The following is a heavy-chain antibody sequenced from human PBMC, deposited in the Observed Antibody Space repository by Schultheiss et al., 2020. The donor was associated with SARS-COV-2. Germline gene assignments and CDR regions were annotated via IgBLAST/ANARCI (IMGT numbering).Heavy chain of an antibody. J-gene: IGHJ4*02. CDR3: ARHGLSGGSDQRYFDS. Sequence: GSLRLSCTVSGGSVSSGSYYWSWIRQPPGKGLEWIAYFSYSGSTYYNPSLKSRVTISVDTSKKQFSLKLSSVTAADTAVYYCARHGLSGGSDQRYFDSWGQGTLVTVSS. D-gene: IGHD2-15*01. CDR1: GGSVSSGSYY. CDR2: FSYSGST. V-gene: IGHV4-61*01.